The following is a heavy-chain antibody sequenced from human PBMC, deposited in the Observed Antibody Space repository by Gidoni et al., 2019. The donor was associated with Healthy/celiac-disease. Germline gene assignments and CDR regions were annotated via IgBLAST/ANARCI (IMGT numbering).Heavy chain of an antibody. Sequence: QVQLVEYGGGLVKPGGSLRLSCAASGFNFSVYYMSWIRQAPGKGLEWVSDISSSGSTIYYADSVKGRFTISRDNAKNSLYLQMNSLRAEDTAVYYCARYTGVRGVIRLHAFDIWGQGTMVTVSS. CDR1: GFNFSVYY. CDR2: ISSSGSTI. J-gene: IGHJ3*02. CDR3: ARYTGVRGVIRLHAFDI. D-gene: IGHD3-10*01. V-gene: IGHV3-11*01.